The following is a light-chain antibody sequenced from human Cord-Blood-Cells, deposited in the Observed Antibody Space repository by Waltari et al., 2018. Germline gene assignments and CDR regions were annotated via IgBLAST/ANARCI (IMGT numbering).Light chain of an antibody. CDR2: GAS. CDR3: QQSYSTTFT. Sequence: DIQMTQSPSSLSASVGDRVTITCRESQSISSYLNWDQQKPGKAQKLLIYGASSLQRGVPSKFSGNGSGREFTRTISSLQPEDVATCSCQQSYSTTFTFGPGTKVDIK. V-gene: IGKV1-39*01. J-gene: IGKJ3*01. CDR1: QSISSY.